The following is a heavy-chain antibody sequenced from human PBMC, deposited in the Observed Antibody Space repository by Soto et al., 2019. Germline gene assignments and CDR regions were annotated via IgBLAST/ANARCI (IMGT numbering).Heavy chain of an antibody. CDR1: GGSISSNNW. D-gene: IGHD6-13*01. Sequence: QAQLEESGPGLAKPWGTLSLTCTDSGGSISSNNWWSWVRQPPGKGLEWIGEIYHSGSTNYNPSLKSRVIISVDTSKNQFSLRLSSVTAADTAVYYCARYIAASGTYYLDFWGQGTLVTVSS. V-gene: IGHV4-4*02. CDR2: IYHSGST. J-gene: IGHJ4*02. CDR3: ARYIAASGTYYLDF.